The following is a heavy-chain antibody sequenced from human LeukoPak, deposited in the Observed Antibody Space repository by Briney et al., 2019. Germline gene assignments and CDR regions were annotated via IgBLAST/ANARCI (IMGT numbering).Heavy chain of an antibody. CDR1: GGSINSDNYF. J-gene: IGHJ4*02. V-gene: IGHV4-61*02. Sequence: SETLSLTCTVSGGSINSDNYFWNWIRQPAGKGLEWIGRIYTGVDTNYNPSLKSRVTISVDTSKNQFSLRLTSVTAADAAVYYCARIDWNPDDFWGQGTLVIVSS. CDR3: ARIDWNPDDF. D-gene: IGHD1-1*01. CDR2: IYTGVDT.